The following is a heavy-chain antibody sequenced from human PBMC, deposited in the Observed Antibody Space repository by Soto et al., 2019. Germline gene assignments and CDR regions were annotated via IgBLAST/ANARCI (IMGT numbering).Heavy chain of an antibody. CDR1: GVTFSTYG. J-gene: IGHJ4*02. CDR3: ARPGHCSSASCYDLDY. CDR2: IWYDGNNK. Sequence: GGSLRLSCAASGVTFSTYGMHWVRQAPGKGLEWVAVIWYDGNNKYYADSVKGRFTISRDNSKNTVYLQMNSLRAEDTAVYYCARPGHCSSASCYDLDYWGQGTLVTVSS. D-gene: IGHD2-2*01. V-gene: IGHV3-33*01.